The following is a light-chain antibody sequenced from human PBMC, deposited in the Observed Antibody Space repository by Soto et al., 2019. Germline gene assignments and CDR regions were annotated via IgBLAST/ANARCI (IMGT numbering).Light chain of an antibody. Sequence: QSARTQAASVSGAAGQASSISCTGTSSDVGGYNYVSWYQQHPGKAPKLMIYDVSNRPSGVSNRFSGSKSGNTASLTISGLQAEDEADYYCSSYTSSSTPYVFGTGTKVTVL. CDR2: DVS. V-gene: IGLV2-14*01. CDR3: SSYTSSSTPYV. CDR1: SSDVGGYNY. J-gene: IGLJ1*01.